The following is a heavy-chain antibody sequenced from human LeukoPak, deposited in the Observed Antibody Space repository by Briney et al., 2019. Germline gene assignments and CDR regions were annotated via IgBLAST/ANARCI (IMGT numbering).Heavy chain of an antibody. J-gene: IGHJ6*03. V-gene: IGHV3-30*18. D-gene: IGHD3/OR15-3a*01. CDR2: ISYDGSNK. Sequence: GGSLRLSCAASGFTFRSYGIHWVRQAPGKGLEWVAAISYDGSNKYYADSVKGRFTISRDNSKNTLYLQMHSLRAEDTAVYYCAKDGEFPKFFMDLGFYKDNYYMDVWGKGTTVTVSS. CDR1: GFTFRSYG. CDR3: AKDGEFPKFFMDLGFYKDNYYMDV.